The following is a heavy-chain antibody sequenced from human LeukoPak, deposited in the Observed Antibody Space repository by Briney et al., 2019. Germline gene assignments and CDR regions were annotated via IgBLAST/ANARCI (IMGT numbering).Heavy chain of an antibody. CDR1: GFTLSSYW. Sequence: QPGGSLSLSCVASGFTLSSYWMSWVRQAPGKGPEWVTNINQDGSEKNYVDSVKGRFTISRDNAKNSLYLEMNSLRSEDTAVYHCATGGHYHGDWGQGTLVTVSS. CDR3: ATGGHYHGD. D-gene: IGHD1-1*01. V-gene: IGHV3-7*05. J-gene: IGHJ4*02. CDR2: INQDGSEK.